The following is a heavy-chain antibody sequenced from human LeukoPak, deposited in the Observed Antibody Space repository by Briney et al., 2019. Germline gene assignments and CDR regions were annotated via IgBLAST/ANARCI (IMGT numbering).Heavy chain of an antibody. J-gene: IGHJ5*02. V-gene: IGHV4-30-2*01. CDR3: ARSYCSSTSCYGPNNWFDP. CDR1: GGSISSGGYS. Sequence: SETLSLTCAVSGGSISSGGYSWSWIRQPPGKGLEWIGYIYHSGSTYYNPSLKSRVTISVDRSKNHLSLKLSSVTAADTAVYYCARSYCSSTSCYGPNNWFDPWGQGTLVTVSS. D-gene: IGHD2-2*01. CDR2: IYHSGST.